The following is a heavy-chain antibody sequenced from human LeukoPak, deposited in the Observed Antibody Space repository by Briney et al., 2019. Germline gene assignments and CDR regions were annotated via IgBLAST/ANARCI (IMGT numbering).Heavy chain of an antibody. D-gene: IGHD1-1*01. CDR1: GFTFSSYS. V-gene: IGHV3-48*04. CDR3: ARDPPYNWNPLGVAFDI. CDR2: ISSSSSTI. J-gene: IGHJ3*02. Sequence: GGSLRLSCAASGFTFSSYSMNWVRQAPGKGLEWVSYISSSSSTIYYADSVKGRFTISRDNAKNSLYLQMNSLRAEDTAVYYCARDPPYNWNPLGVAFDIWGQGTMVTVSS.